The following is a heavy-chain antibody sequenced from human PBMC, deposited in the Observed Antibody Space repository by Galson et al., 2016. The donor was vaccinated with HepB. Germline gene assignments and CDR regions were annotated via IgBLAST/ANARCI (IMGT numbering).Heavy chain of an antibody. CDR2: ICDGGSA. D-gene: IGHD3-10*01. V-gene: IGHV3-66*01. J-gene: IGHJ6*02. Sequence: SLRLSCAASGFTFRSYWMSWVRQAPGKGLEWVSLICDGGSAYYTDSVKARFSISRDNSKTTLYLQMNNLRPEDTAVYFCARDPPGVPDFALDVWGQGTTVTVSS. CDR3: ARDPPGVPDFALDV. CDR1: GFTFRSYW.